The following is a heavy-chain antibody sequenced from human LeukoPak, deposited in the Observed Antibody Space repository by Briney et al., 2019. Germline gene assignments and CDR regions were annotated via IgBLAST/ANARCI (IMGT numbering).Heavy chain of an antibody. CDR1: GFTFSSCG. Sequence: PGGSLRLSCAASGFTFSSCGMHWVRQAPGKGLEWVAVIWYDGSNKYYADSVKGRFTISRDNSKNTLYLQMNSLRAEDTAVYYCARDREPQLRYFDWLNGASFDYWGQGTLVTVSS. J-gene: IGHJ4*02. V-gene: IGHV3-33*01. D-gene: IGHD3-9*01. CDR2: IWYDGSNK. CDR3: ARDREPQLRYFDWLNGASFDY.